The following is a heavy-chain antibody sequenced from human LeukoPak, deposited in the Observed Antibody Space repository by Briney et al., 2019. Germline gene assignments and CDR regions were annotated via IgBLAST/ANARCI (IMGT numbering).Heavy chain of an antibody. D-gene: IGHD4/OR15-4a*01. J-gene: IGHJ4*02. CDR1: GYTFTNYD. CDR3: ARRPNGDY. Sequence: ASVKVSCKASGYTFTNYDINWVRQATGQGLEWMGWMNPHSANTGYALKFQGRVSMTRNTSINTAYMELSSLISEDTAVYYCARRPNGDYWGQGTLVTVSS. CDR2: MNPHSANT. V-gene: IGHV1-8*01.